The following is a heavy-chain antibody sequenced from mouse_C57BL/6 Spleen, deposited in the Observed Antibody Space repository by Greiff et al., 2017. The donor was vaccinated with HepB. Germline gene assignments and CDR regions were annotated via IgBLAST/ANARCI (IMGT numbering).Heavy chain of an antibody. CDR1: GYAFSSSW. V-gene: IGHV1-82*01. Sequence: ESGPELVKPGASVKISCKASGYAFSSSWMNWVKQRPGKGLEWIGRIYPGDGDTNYNGKFKGKATLTADKSSSTAYMQLSSLTSEDSAVYFCARVGAPYGYDEEAWFAYWGQGTLVTVSA. CDR2: IYPGDGDT. CDR3: ARVGAPYGYDEEAWFAY. J-gene: IGHJ3*01. D-gene: IGHD2-2*01.